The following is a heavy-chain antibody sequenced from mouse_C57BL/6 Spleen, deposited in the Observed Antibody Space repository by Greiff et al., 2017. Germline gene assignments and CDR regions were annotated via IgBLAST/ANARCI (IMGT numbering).Heavy chain of an antibody. V-gene: IGHV1-52*01. CDR2: IDPSDSDT. CDR1: GYTFTSYW. J-gene: IGHJ1*03. CDR3: ARSNYGRSHWYFDV. Sequence: QVQLQQPGAELVRPGSSVKLSCKASGYTFTSYWMHWVKQRPIQGLEWIGNIDPSDSDTHYNQKFKDKATLTVDKSSSTAYMQLSSLTSEDSAVYYCARSNYGRSHWYFDVWGTGTTVTVSS. D-gene: IGHD1-1*01.